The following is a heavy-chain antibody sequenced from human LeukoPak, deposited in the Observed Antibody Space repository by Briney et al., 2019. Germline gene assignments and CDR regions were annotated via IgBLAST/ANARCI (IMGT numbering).Heavy chain of an antibody. CDR2: IYYSGST. D-gene: IGHD4-17*01. CDR3: ARHTTTVTTDWFDP. J-gene: IGHJ5*02. V-gene: IGHV4-39*01. CDR1: GGSISSSSYY. Sequence: SETLSLTCTVSGGSISSSSYYWGWIRQPPGTGLEWIGSIYYSGSTYYNPSLKSRVTISVDTSKNQFSLKLSSVTAADTAVYYCARHTTTVTTDWFDPWGQGTLVTVSS.